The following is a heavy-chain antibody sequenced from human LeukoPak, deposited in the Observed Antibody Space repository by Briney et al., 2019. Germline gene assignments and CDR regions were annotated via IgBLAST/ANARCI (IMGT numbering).Heavy chain of an antibody. CDR2: IYYSGST. D-gene: IGHD2/OR15-2a*01. CDR1: GGSISSYY. Sequence: SETLSLTCTVSGGSISSYYWSWIRQPPGKGLEWIGSIYYSGSTYYNPSLKSRVTISVDTSKNQFSLKLSSVTAADTAVYYCARVFLRQLNYWGQGTLVTVSS. J-gene: IGHJ4*02. V-gene: IGHV4-59*12. CDR3: ARVFLRQLNY.